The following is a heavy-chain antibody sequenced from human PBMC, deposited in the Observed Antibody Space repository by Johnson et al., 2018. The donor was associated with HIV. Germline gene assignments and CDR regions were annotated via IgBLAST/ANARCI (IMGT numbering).Heavy chain of an antibody. CDR2: INQDGSER. V-gene: IGHV3-7*05. CDR1: GFTFSHYW. CDR3: ARKADAFDI. Sequence: VQLVESGGNLVQPGGSLRLSCAESGFTFSHYWMTWVRQAPGKGLEWVANINQDGSERYYVDSVTGRFTSSRDNAKKSVYLQMNSLRAEDTAVYYCARKADAFDIWGQGTMITVSS. J-gene: IGHJ3*02.